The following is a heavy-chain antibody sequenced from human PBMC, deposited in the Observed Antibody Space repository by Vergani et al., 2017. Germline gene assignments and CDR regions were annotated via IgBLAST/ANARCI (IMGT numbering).Heavy chain of an antibody. D-gene: IGHD6-19*01. CDR2: ISGSGGST. V-gene: IGHV3-23*04. CDR3: AKVLGQWLFRNSGYMFDY. J-gene: IGHJ4*02. Sequence: EVQLVESGGGLVQPGRSLRLSCAASGFTFDDYAMHWVRQAPGKGLEWVSAISGSGGSTYYADSVKGRFTISRDNSKNTLYLQMNSLRAEDTAVYYCAKVLGQWLFRNSGYMFDYWGQGTLVTVSS. CDR1: GFTFDDYA.